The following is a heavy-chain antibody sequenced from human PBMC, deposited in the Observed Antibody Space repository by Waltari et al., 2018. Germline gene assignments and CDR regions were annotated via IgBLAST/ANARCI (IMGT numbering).Heavy chain of an antibody. J-gene: IGHJ4*02. CDR2: ISYDGSNK. CDR1: GFTFSSYG. Sequence: QVQLVESGGGVVQPGRSLRLSCAASGFTFSSYGMHWVRQAPGKGLEWVAVISYDGSNKYYADSVKGRFTISRDNSKNTLYLQMNSLRAEDTAVYYCAKGDIVVVVAATPDYWGQGTLVTVSS. V-gene: IGHV3-30*18. D-gene: IGHD2-15*01. CDR3: AKGDIVVVVAATPDY.